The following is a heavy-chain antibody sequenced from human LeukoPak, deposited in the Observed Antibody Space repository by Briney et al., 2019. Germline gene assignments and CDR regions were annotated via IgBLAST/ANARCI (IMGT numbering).Heavy chain of an antibody. D-gene: IGHD6-13*01. J-gene: IGHJ4*02. CDR1: GYTFTSYY. Sequence: GASVKVSCKASGYTFTSYYMHWVRQAPGQGREGMGMINPGGGSTSYAQKFQGRVTMTRDTSTSTVYMELSSLRSEDTAVYYCARFISAGGPDYWGRGILVTVSS. V-gene: IGHV1-46*01. CDR2: INPGGGST. CDR3: ARFISAGGPDY.